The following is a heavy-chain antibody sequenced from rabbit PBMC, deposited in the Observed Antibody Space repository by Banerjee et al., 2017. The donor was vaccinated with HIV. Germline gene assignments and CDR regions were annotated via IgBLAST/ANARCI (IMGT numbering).Heavy chain of an antibody. CDR2: INTSSGNT. V-gene: IGHV1S45*01. J-gene: IGHJ4*01. D-gene: IGHD2-1*01. CDR3: TRDRGGDFAGAGFNL. CDR1: GFSFSNKYV. Sequence: QEQLEESGGDLVKPEGSLTLTCTASGFSFSNKYVMCWVRQAPGKGLEWIACINTSSGNTVYASWAKGRFTISKTSSTTVTLQMTSLTAADTATYFCTRDRGGDFAGAGFNLWGQGTLVTVS.